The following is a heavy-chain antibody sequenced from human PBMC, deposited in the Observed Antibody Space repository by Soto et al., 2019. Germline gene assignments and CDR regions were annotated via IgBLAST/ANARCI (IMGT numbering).Heavy chain of an antibody. CDR3: ARRRAYDILTGYPDY. Sequence: LRLSFAASGFTFSSYAMSWVRQAPGKGLEWVSAISGSGGSTYYADSVKGRFTISRDNSKNTLYLQMNSLRAEDTAVYYCARRRAYDILTGYPDYWGQGTLVTVSS. D-gene: IGHD3-9*01. V-gene: IGHV3-23*01. CDR1: GFTFSSYA. CDR2: ISGSGGST. J-gene: IGHJ4*02.